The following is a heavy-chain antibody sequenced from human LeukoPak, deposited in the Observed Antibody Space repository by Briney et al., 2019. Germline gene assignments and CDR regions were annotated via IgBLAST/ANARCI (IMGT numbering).Heavy chain of an antibody. CDR1: GYTFTGYY. J-gene: IGHJ4*02. Sequence: ASVKVSCKASGYTFTGYYMHWVRQAPGQGLEWMGRINPNSGGTNYAQKFQGRVTMTRDTSISTAYMELSRLRSDDTAVYYCAREPGRLWFGELWIFDYWGQGTLVTVSS. CDR2: INPNSGGT. D-gene: IGHD3-10*01. CDR3: AREPGRLWFGELWIFDY. V-gene: IGHV1-2*06.